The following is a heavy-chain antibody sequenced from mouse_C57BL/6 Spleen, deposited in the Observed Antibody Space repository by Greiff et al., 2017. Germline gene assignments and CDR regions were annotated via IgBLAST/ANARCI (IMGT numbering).Heavy chain of an antibody. Sequence: VQLQQSGAELAKPGASVKLSCKASGYTFTSYWMHWVKQRPGQGLEWIGYINPSSGYTKYNQKFKDKATLTADKSSSTAYMQLSRLTYEDSAVYYCAMEYYGSSYGRDAMDYWGQGTSVTVSS. CDR2: INPSSGYT. V-gene: IGHV1-7*01. J-gene: IGHJ4*01. CDR1: GYTFTSYW. D-gene: IGHD1-1*01. CDR3: AMEYYGSSYGRDAMDY.